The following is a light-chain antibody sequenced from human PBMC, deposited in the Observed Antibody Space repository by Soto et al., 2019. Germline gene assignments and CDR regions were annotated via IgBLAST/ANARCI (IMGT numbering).Light chain of an antibody. J-gene: IGKJ5*01. V-gene: IGKV1-33*01. CDR3: QQYEIFPIT. CDR2: AAS. CDR1: HDISKY. Sequence: DIQMTQSPSSRPASVGYRVTITWRASHDISKYLNWYQQKPGNAPKLLIYAASNMETGVPSSFTGSGSGTDFTFTISSLQPEDIATYYCQQYEIFPITFGQGTRLEI.